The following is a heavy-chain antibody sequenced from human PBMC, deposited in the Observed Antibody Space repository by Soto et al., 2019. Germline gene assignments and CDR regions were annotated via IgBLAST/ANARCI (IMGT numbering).Heavy chain of an antibody. D-gene: IGHD6-19*01. CDR2: ISYDGSNK. Sequence: GGSLRLSCAASGFTFSSYGMHWVRQAPGKGLEWVAVISYDGSNKYYADSVKGRFTISRDNSKNTLYLQMNSLRAEDTAVYYCAKDLTVAGDYYYYGMEVWGQGTTVTVSS. V-gene: IGHV3-30*18. J-gene: IGHJ6*02. CDR3: AKDLTVAGDYYYYGMEV. CDR1: GFTFSSYG.